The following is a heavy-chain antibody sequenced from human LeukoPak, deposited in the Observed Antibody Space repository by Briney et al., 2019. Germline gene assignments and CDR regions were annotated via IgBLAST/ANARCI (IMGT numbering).Heavy chain of an antibody. D-gene: IGHD5-12*01. V-gene: IGHV4-30-4*01. CDR3: ARGAAGYSGYERFYYFDY. J-gene: IGHJ4*02. CDR1: GGSISSGDYY. Sequence: SETLSLTCTVSGGSISSGDYYWSWIRQPPGKGLEWIGYIYYSGSTYYNPSLKSRVTISVDTSKNQFSLKLSSVTAADTAVYYCARGAAGYSGYERFYYFDYWGQGTLVTVSS. CDR2: IYYSGST.